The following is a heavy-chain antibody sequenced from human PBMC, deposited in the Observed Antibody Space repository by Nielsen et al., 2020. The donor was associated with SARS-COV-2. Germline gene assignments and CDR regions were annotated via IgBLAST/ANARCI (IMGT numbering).Heavy chain of an antibody. CDR2: INRDGSVT. V-gene: IGHV3-74*01. J-gene: IGHJ6*02. CDR3: VREGDGYHPYYYGLDV. Sequence: GGSLRLSCAASGFTLSNYNMHWVRQGPGKGLVWVSRINRDGSVTNYADSVKGRFTISRDNGGNTLYLQVNSLRAEDTAVYYCVREGDGYHPYYYGLDVWGRGTTVTVSS. D-gene: IGHD5-24*01. CDR1: GFTLSNYN.